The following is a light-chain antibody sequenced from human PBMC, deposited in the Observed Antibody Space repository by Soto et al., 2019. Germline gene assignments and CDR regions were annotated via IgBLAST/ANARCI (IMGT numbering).Light chain of an antibody. V-gene: IGLV3-21*04. CDR1: NIRSKS. J-gene: IGLJ3*02. CDR3: QVWDTSSDHVV. Sequence: SYELTQPPSVSVAPGETASVTCGGNNIRSKSVHWYQQKPGQAPVLVIYYDRERPSGIPERFSGPNSGNTATLTISRVEAGDEADYFCQVWDTSSDHVVFGGGTKLTVL. CDR2: YDR.